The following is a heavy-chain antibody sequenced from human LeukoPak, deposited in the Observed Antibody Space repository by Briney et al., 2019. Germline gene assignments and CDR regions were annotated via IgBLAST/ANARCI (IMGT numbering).Heavy chain of an antibody. J-gene: IGHJ3*02. V-gene: IGHV4-59*01. D-gene: IGHD5-18*01. CDR2: IHYSGST. Sequence: PSETLCLTCTVSGGSISSYYWSWIRQPPGTGLEWIGYIHYSGSTNYNPSLKSRVTISVDTSKNQFSLKLSSVTAADTAVYYCVRGVYSYVPAFDIWGQGTMVTVSS. CDR1: GGSISSYY. CDR3: VRGVYSYVPAFDI.